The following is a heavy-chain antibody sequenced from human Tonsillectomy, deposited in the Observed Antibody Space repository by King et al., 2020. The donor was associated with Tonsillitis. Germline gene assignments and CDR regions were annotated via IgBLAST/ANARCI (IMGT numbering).Heavy chain of an antibody. J-gene: IGHJ4*02. D-gene: IGHD5-12*01. CDR3: ARQGYSGYASRNFDY. V-gene: IGHV5-51*01. Sequence: VQLVESGAEVKKPGESLKISCKGSGYSFTSYWIGWVRQMPGKGLEWMGIIYPGDSDTRYSPSFHVQVTISADKSISTAYLQWSSLKASDTAMYYCARQGYSGYASRNFDYWGQGTLVTVSS. CDR1: GYSFTSYW. CDR2: IYPGDSDT.